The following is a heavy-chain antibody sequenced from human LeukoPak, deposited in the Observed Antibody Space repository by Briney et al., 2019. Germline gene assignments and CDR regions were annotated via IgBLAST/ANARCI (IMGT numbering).Heavy chain of an antibody. CDR3: ATKNDSSGLRGWFDP. CDR2: FDPEDGET. Sequence: GASVKVSCKVSGYTLTELSMHWVRQAPGKGLEWMGGFDPEDGETIYAQKFQGRVTMTEDTSTDTAYMELSSLRSEDTAVYYCATKNDSSGLRGWFDPWGQGTLVTVSS. V-gene: IGHV1-24*01. CDR1: GYTLTELS. D-gene: IGHD3-22*01. J-gene: IGHJ5*02.